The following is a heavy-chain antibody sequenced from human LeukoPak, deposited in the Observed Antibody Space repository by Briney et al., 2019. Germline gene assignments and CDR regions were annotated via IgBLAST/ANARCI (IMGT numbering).Heavy chain of an antibody. V-gene: IGHV4-59*08. CDR1: GGSTSGFF. J-gene: IGHJ4*02. Sequence: SETLSLTCTVSGGSTSGFFWSWIRQPPGKGLEWVGYIYYTGNTNHNHSHKSRGSISADTSKNQCSLKLSSATAADTAVYYCARHQFTALSVWGQATLHTVSS. CDR3: ARHQFTALSV. CDR2: IYYTGNT.